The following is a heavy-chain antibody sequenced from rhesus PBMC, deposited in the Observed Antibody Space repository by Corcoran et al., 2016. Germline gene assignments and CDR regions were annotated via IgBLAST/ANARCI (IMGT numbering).Heavy chain of an antibody. D-gene: IGHD1-20*01. CDR1: GGSISSGSYY. CDR3: ARTEGNWNNGK. V-gene: IGHV4-122*02. Sequence: QVQLRESGPGLVTPSETLSLTCAFSGGSISSGSYYWTWIRQPPGKGLEWIGYIACSGSTSYNPSLKSRVTISRDTSKNQFSLKVTSMTAADTAVYYCARTEGNWNNGKWGQGVLVTVSS. CDR2: IACSGST. J-gene: IGHJ4*01.